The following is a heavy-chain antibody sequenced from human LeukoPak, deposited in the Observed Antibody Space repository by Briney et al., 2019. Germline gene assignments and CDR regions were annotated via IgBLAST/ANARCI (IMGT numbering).Heavy chain of an antibody. CDR2: ISSSSSTI. CDR1: GFTFSSYS. CDR3: AREGMIVMDA. V-gene: IGHV3-48*01. J-gene: IGHJ6*03. D-gene: IGHD3-10*01. Sequence: GGSLRLSCAASGFTFSSYSMNWVRQAPGKGLEWVSYISSSSSTIYYADSVKGRFTISRDNAKNSLYLQMNSLRAEDTAVYYCAREGMIVMDAWGKGTTVTISS.